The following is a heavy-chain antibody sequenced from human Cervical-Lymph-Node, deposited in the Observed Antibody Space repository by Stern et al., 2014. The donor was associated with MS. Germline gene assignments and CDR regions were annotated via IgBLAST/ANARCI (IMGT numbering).Heavy chain of an antibody. J-gene: IGHJ4*02. CDR3: ARGTGVAGPFDY. V-gene: IGHV3-30*04. CDR1: GFSFSTYA. Sequence: QVQLVQSGGGVVQPGRSLRLSCAASGFSFSTYAMHWVRQAPGKGLEWVTVISYDGSDQYYADSVKGRFTISRDSSKNTLHLQMNSLRVEDTAVYYCARGTGVAGPFDYWGQGTLVTVSS. D-gene: IGHD6-19*01. CDR2: ISYDGSDQ.